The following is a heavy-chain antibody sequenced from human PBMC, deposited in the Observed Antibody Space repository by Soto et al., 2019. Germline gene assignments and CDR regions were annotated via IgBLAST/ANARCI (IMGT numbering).Heavy chain of an antibody. CDR1: GYSFTSYW. CDR2: IYPGDSDT. Sequence: PGESLKISCKGSGYSFTSYWIGWVRQMPGKGLEWMGIIYPGDSDTRYSPSFQGQVTISADKSISTAYLQWSSLKASDTAMYYCARGYDFWSGYYKSGGGDYYYYGMDVWGQGTTVTVSS. J-gene: IGHJ6*02. D-gene: IGHD3-3*01. V-gene: IGHV5-51*01. CDR3: ARGYDFWSGYYKSGGGDYYYYGMDV.